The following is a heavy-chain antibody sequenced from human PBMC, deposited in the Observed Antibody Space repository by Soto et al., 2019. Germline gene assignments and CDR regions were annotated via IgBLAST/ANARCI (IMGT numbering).Heavy chain of an antibody. CDR2: ISHDGGDI. Sequence: QVQLVESGGGVVQPGRSLRVSCAASGFTFSSYGMHWVRQAPGKGLEWVAAISHDGGDIYYADSVKGRLTVSRDNTKSTWFLLMNSLRAEDTAVYYGAKAPWGRYYTSNFDSWVQGTLVTVSS. V-gene: IGHV3-30*18. D-gene: IGHD3-10*01. CDR3: AKAPWGRYYTSNFDS. J-gene: IGHJ4*02. CDR1: GFTFSSYG.